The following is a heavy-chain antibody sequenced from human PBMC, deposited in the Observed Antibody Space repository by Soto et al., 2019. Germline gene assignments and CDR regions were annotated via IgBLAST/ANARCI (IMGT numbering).Heavy chain of an antibody. CDR2: IVVGSGST. CDR1: GFTFTSSA. V-gene: IGHV1-58*02. CDR3: AASSKRGITIFGVPDYYYYMDV. D-gene: IGHD3-3*01. Sequence: GASVKVSCKASGFTFTSSAMQWVRQARGQRLEWIGWIVVGSGSTNYAQKFQERVTITRDMSTSTAYMELSSLRSEDTAVYYCAASSKRGITIFGVPDYYYYMDVWGKGTTVTVSS. J-gene: IGHJ6*03.